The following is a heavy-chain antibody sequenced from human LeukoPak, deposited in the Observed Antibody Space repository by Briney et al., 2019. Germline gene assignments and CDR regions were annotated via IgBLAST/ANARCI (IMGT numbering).Heavy chain of an antibody. D-gene: IGHD4-23*01. V-gene: IGHV3-20*01. J-gene: IGHJ4*02. CDR3: AKSHYGGSFDY. CDR2: INWNGGST. CDR1: GFTFDDYG. Sequence: RPGGSLRLSCAVSGFTFDDYGMRWVRQAPGKGLEWVSGINWNGGSTGYADSVKGRFTISRDNAKNSLYLQMNSLRAEDTALYHCAKSHYGGSFDYWGQGTLVTVSS.